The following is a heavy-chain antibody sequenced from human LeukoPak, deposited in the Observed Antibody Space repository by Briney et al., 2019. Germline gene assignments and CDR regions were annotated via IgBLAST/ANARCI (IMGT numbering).Heavy chain of an antibody. Sequence: SETLSLTCTVSGVAVNSGSYYWSWIRQPPGNGLEWIGYIYYSGSTNYSPSLKSRVTLSLDTSKNQFSLKLSSVTAADTAVYYCAGGIVGAYSYAFDIWGQGTMVTVSS. CDR3: AGGIVGAYSYAFDI. V-gene: IGHV4-61*01. J-gene: IGHJ3*02. CDR2: IYYSGST. D-gene: IGHD1-26*01. CDR1: GVAVNSGSYY.